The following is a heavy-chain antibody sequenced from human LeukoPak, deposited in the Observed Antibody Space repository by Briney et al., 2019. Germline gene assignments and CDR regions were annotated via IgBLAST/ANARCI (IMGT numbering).Heavy chain of an antibody. CDR3: ASGVVPAATATHFDY. V-gene: IGHV4-31*03. CDR2: IYYSGST. J-gene: IGHJ4*02. CDR1: GGSISSGGYY. Sequence: SETLSLTCTVSGGSISSGGYYWSWIRQHPGKGLEWIVYIYYSGSTYYNPSLKSRVTISVDTSKNQFSLKLSSVTAADTAVYYCASGVVPAATATHFDYWGQGTLVTVSS. D-gene: IGHD2-2*01.